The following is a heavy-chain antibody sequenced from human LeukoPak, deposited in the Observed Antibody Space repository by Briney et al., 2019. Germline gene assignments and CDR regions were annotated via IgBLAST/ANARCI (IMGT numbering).Heavy chain of an antibody. CDR2: IYSGGST. V-gene: IGHV3-53*01. J-gene: IGHJ3*02. D-gene: IGHD6-25*01. CDR3: AREWRTATDAFDI. CDR1: GFTVSSNY. Sequence: GESLRLSCAASGFTVSSNYMSWVRQAPGKGLEWVSVIYSGGSTYYADSVKGRFTISRDNSKNTLYLQMNSLRAEDTAVYYCAREWRTATDAFDIWGQGTMVTVSS.